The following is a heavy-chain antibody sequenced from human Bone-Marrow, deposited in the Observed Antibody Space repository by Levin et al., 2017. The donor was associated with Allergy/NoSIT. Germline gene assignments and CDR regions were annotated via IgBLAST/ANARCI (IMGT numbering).Heavy chain of an antibody. D-gene: IGHD6-13*01. J-gene: IGHJ6*03. CDR3: ARVPGYSKQRRFLGDYYMDV. CDR2: INHSGST. Sequence: SETLSLTCAVYGGSFSGYYWSWIRQPPGKGLEWIGEINHSGSTNYNPSLKSRVTISVDTSKNQFSLKLSSVTAADTAVYYCARVPGYSKQRRFLGDYYMDVWGKGTTVTVSS. CDR1: GGSFSGYY. V-gene: IGHV4-34*01.